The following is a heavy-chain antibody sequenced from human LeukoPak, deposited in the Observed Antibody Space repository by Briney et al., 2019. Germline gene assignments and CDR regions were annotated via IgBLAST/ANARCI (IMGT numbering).Heavy chain of an antibody. V-gene: IGHV1-18*01. CDR1: GFTFTAYG. J-gene: IGHJ6*03. Sequence: ASVKVSCKASGFTFTAYGINWMRQAPGQGLEWMGWISAYNGDTKYAQKVQGSVSMTTDTSTNTAYMEVRSLRADETAVYYCARLGRYHLFSYMDVWGKGTTVTVSS. CDR3: ARLGRYHLFSYMDV. CDR2: ISAYNGDT. D-gene: IGHD1-26*01.